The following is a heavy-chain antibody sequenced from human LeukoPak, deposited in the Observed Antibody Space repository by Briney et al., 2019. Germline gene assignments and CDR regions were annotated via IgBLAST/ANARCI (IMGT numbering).Heavy chain of an antibody. J-gene: IGHJ3*02. D-gene: IGHD3-22*01. V-gene: IGHV4-59*03. Sequence: SETLSLTCSVSRASFSSYYWTWIRQPPGKGLEWIGYTYISGRSNYNPSLKSRVTMSVDTSKNQFSLKLTSVTAADTAVYYCATFSYYYDSNGYHDALDIWGQGTMVTVSS. CDR3: ATFSYYYDSNGYHDALDI. CDR2: TYISGRS. CDR1: RASFSSYY.